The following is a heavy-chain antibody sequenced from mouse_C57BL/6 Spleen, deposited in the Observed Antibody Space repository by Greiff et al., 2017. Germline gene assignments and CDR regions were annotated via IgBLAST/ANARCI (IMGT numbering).Heavy chain of an antibody. CDR1: GFTFSDYG. CDR2: ISGGSSTI. D-gene: IGHD2-1*01. V-gene: IGHV5-17*01. Sequence: EVKVVESGGGLVKPGGSLKLSCAASGFTFSDYGMHWVRQAPEKGLEWVAYISGGSSTIYYADTVKGRFTISRDNAKNTLFLQMTSLRSEDTAMYYCAREDYGNYDAMDYWGQGTSVTVSS. J-gene: IGHJ4*01. CDR3: AREDYGNYDAMDY.